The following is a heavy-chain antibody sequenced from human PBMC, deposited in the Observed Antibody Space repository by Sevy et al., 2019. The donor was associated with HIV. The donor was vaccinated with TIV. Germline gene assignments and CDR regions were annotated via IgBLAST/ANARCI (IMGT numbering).Heavy chain of an antibody. CDR3: VREGVGGYSYSLDC. J-gene: IGHJ4*02. CDR2: MKEDGSER. V-gene: IGHV3-7*01. CDR1: GFTFSSYW. D-gene: IGHD5-18*01. Sequence: GGSLRLSCAASGFTFSSYWMSWVRQAPGKGLEWVATMKEDGSERNYVDSVKGRFTISSANAQNSLYLQMNSQGAEDTAVYYCVREGVGGYSYSLDCWGQGTLVTVSS.